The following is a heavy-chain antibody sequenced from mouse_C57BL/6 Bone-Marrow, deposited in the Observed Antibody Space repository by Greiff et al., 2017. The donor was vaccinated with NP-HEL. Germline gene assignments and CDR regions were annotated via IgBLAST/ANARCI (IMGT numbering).Heavy chain of an antibody. J-gene: IGHJ4*01. CDR2: ISSGGSYT. Sequence: EVKLMESGGDLVKPGGSLKLSCAASGFTFSSYGMSWVRQTPDKRLEWVATISSGGSYTYYPDSVKGRFTISRDNAKNTLYLQMSSLKSEDTAMYYCARGGWDYAMDYWGQGTSVTVSS. V-gene: IGHV5-6*01. CDR3: ARGGWDYAMDY. D-gene: IGHD3-3*01. CDR1: GFTFSSYG.